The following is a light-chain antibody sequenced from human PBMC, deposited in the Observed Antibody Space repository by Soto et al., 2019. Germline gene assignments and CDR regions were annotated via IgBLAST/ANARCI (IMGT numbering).Light chain of an antibody. V-gene: IGKV1-39*01. J-gene: IGKJ1*01. CDR1: QSISSY. CDR2: AAS. Sequence: DIQMTQSAASLSSSVGCRFTVTCRASQSISSYLNWYQQKPGKAPKLLIYAASSLQSGVPSRFSGSGSGIEFTLTISSLQPEDFATYYCQQSYSTPKTFGQGT. CDR3: QQSYSTPKT.